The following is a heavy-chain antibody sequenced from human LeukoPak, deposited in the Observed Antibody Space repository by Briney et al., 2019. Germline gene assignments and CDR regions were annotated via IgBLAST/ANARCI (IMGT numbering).Heavy chain of an antibody. V-gene: IGHV4-31*03. CDR1: GGSISSGGYY. D-gene: IGHD3-22*01. J-gene: IGHJ4*02. CDR3: ARAQNYYDTSGPLDY. Sequence: PSETLSLTCTVSGGSISSGGYYWNWIRQHPGKGLEWIGHIYYSGTTYYNPSLKSRLTISVDTSKNQFFLKLSSVTAADTAAYYCARAQNYYDTSGPLDYWGQGTLVTVSS. CDR2: IYYSGTT.